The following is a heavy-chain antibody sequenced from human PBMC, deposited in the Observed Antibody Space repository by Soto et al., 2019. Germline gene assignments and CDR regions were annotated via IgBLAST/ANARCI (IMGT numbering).Heavy chain of an antibody. J-gene: IGHJ4*02. CDR3: ARDRGLTAPLFFDY. CDR1: GGTFSSYA. CDR2: IIPIFGTA. D-gene: IGHD5-18*01. Sequence: QVQLVQSGAEVKKPGSSVKVSCKASGGTFSSYAISWVRQAPGQGLEWMGGIIPIFGTANYAQKFQGRVTITADESTSTAYMELSSLSSADTSVYYCARDRGLTAPLFFDYWGQGTLVTVSS. V-gene: IGHV1-69*01.